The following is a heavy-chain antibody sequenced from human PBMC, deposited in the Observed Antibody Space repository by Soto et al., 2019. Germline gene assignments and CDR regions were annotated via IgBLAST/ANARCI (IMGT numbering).Heavy chain of an antibody. D-gene: IGHD3-10*01. Sequence: QVQLQQRGAGLLKPSETLSLTCAVYGGSFSGYYWSWIRQPPGKGLEWIGEINHSGSTNYNPSLKSRGTISVATSTNQFSQKLSSVTAADTAVYYCARGTYYYGSGRKYNWFDPWGQGTLVTVSS. J-gene: IGHJ5*02. CDR3: ARGTYYYGSGRKYNWFDP. V-gene: IGHV4-34*01. CDR2: INHSGST. CDR1: GGSFSGYY.